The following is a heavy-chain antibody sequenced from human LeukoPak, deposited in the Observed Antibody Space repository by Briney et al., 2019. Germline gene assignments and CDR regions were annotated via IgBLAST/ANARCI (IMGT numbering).Heavy chain of an antibody. D-gene: IGHD3-22*01. Sequence: ASVKVSCKASGYTFTSYGIRWVRQAPGQGLEWMGWISAYNGNTNYAQKLQGRVTMTTDTSTSTAYMELRSLRSDDTAVYYCARERSLYYYDSSGYSYWGQGTLVTVSS. CDR1: GYTFTSYG. V-gene: IGHV1-18*01. CDR2: ISAYNGNT. CDR3: ARERSLYYYDSSGYSY. J-gene: IGHJ4*02.